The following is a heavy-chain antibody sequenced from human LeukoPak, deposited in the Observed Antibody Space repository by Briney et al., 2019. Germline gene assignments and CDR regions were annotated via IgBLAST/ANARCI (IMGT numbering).Heavy chain of an antibody. CDR2: INTYNGST. V-gene: IGHV1-18*01. Sequence: ASVKVSCKASGYTFTSSGISWVRQAPGQGLEWMGWINTYNGSTHYAQKLQDRITMTTETSTSTAYMVLRSLISDDTAVYYCARGRAADYWGQGTLVTVSS. J-gene: IGHJ4*02. D-gene: IGHD6-13*01. CDR1: GYTFTSSG. CDR3: ARGRAADY.